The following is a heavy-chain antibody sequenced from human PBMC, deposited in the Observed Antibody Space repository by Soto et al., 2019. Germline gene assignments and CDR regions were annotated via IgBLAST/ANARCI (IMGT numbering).Heavy chain of an antibody. CDR3: ARNVRSNYDMDV. D-gene: IGHD3-10*02. CDR1: GGSIGSYY. Sequence: SETLSLTCTVSGGSIGSYYWSWTRQPAGKGLEWIGRIYTSGNTNYNPSLKSRVTMSVDTSKNQFSLRVSSVTAADTAVYYCARNVRSNYDMDVWGQGTTGTVSS. J-gene: IGHJ6*01. CDR2: IYTSGNT. V-gene: IGHV4-4*07.